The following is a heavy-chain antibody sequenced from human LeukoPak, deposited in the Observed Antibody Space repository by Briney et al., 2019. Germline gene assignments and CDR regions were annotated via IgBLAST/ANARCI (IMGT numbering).Heavy chain of an antibody. J-gene: IGHJ4*02. D-gene: IGHD6-19*01. CDR1: GYTFTGYY. V-gene: IGHV1-2*02. CDR3: ARDQYSSGWYEGDY. CDR2: INPNSGGT. Sequence: ASVKVSCKASGYTFTGYYMHWVRQAPGQGLEWMGWINPNSGGTNYAQKFQGRVTMTRDTSISTAYMELSRLRSDDTAVYYCARDQYSSGWYEGDYWGQGTPVTVSS.